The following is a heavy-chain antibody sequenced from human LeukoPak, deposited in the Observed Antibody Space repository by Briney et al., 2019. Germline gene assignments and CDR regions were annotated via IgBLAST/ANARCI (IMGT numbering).Heavy chain of an antibody. Sequence: GGSLLLSCAASGFTFSRYWMHWGRQAPKKGLGWGSVIYSGGGTYYAGSVKGRFTISRDNSKNTLFLQMNSLRAKDTAVYYCARAGGDYYESSGSYHTGYYFDYWGQGTLVTVSS. D-gene: IGHD3-22*01. CDR3: ARAGGDYYESSGSYHTGYYFDY. CDR2: IYSGGGT. J-gene: IGHJ4*02. CDR1: GFTFSRYW. V-gene: IGHV3-66*01.